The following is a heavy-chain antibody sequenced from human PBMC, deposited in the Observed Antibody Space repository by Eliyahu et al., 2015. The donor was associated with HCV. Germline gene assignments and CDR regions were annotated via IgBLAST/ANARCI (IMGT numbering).Heavy chain of an antibody. D-gene: IGHD1-26*01. CDR3: ARDWGARAYNWFDP. Sequence: QVQLQESGPGLVKPSETLSLTCTVSGGSVSSGSYYWSWIRQPPGKGLEWIGYIYYSGSTNYNPSLKSRVTISVDTSKNQFSLKLSSVTAADTAVYYCARDWGARAYNWFDPWGQGTLVTVSS. J-gene: IGHJ5*02. CDR1: GGSVSSGSYY. V-gene: IGHV4-61*01. CDR2: IYYSGST.